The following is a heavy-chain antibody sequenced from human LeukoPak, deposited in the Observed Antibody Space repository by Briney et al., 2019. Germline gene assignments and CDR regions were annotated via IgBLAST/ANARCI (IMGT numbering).Heavy chain of an antibody. CDR3: AKGKGITMIPDY. CDR1: GFTFSSYA. Sequence: GGSLRLSCAASGFTFSSYAMSWVRQAPGTGLEWVSVIYSGGSTYYADSVRGRFTISRDNSKNTLYLQMNSLRAEDTAVYYCAKGKGITMIPDYWGQGTLVTVSS. D-gene: IGHD3-22*01. CDR2: IYSGGST. J-gene: IGHJ4*02. V-gene: IGHV3-66*01.